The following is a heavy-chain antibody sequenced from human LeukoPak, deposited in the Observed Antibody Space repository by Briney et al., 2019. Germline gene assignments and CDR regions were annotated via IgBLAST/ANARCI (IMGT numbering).Heavy chain of an antibody. Sequence: SETLSLTCTVSGGSISSYYWSWIRQPPGKGLEWIGYIYYSGSTNYNPSLKSRVSISVDTSKNQFSLKLSSVTAADTAVYYCARDNWNYGSSMDVWGQGTTVTVS. V-gene: IGHV4-59*01. J-gene: IGHJ6*02. CDR1: GGSISSYY. CDR2: IYYSGST. D-gene: IGHD1-7*01. CDR3: ARDNWNYGSSMDV.